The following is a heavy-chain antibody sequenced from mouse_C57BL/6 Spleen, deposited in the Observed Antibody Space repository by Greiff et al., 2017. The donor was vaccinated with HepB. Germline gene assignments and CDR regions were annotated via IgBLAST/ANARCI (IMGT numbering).Heavy chain of an antibody. Sequence: EVQLVESGPGLVKPSQSLSLTCSVTGYSITSGYYWNWIRQFPGNKLEWMGYISYDGSNNYNPTLKNRIPITRDTSKNQFFLKLNSVTTEDTATYYCARGYLYAMDYWGQGTSVTVSS. D-gene: IGHD5-5*01. CDR1: GYSITSGYY. J-gene: IGHJ4*01. CDR2: ISYDGSN. V-gene: IGHV3-6*01. CDR3: ARGYLYAMDY.